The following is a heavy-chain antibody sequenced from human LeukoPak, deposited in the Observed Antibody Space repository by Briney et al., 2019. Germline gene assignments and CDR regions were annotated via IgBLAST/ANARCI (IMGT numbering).Heavy chain of an antibody. Sequence: ASVKVSCKASGYTFTSYGISWVRQAPGQGLEWMGWISAYNGNTNYAQKLQGRVTMTTDTSTSTAYMELRSLRSDDTAVYYCARDHEYSSSLGFDYWGQGTLVTVSS. D-gene: IGHD6-6*01. CDR2: ISAYNGNT. V-gene: IGHV1-18*01. J-gene: IGHJ4*02. CDR1: GYTFTSYG. CDR3: ARDHEYSSSLGFDY.